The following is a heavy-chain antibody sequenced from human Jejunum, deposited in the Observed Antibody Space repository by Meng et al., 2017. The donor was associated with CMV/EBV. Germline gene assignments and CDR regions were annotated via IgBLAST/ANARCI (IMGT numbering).Heavy chain of an antibody. CDR1: GFNFNNFW. Sequence: GFNFNNFWMHWVRQAPGKGLVWVSRISGDGLITTYADSVKGRFTISRDNSKNTLYLQMNSLRAEDTAVYYCAKDEGVGTTSRFDSWGQGTRVTVSS. D-gene: IGHD1-26*01. V-gene: IGHV3-74*01. CDR3: AKDEGVGTTSRFDS. CDR2: ISGDGLIT. J-gene: IGHJ4*02.